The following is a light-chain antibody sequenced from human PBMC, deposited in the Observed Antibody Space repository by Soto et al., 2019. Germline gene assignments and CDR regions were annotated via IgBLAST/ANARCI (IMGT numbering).Light chain of an antibody. CDR2: GAS. J-gene: IGKJ1*01. V-gene: IGKV3-20*01. CDR3: QRYASSPPWT. CDR1: QSVSSSY. Sequence: EIVLTQSPGTLSLSPGERATLSCRASQSVSSSYLAWYQQRPGQAPRLLIYGASSRATGIPDRFSGSGSGTDFTLTISRLEPEDFAVYYCQRYASSPPWTFGQGTKVEIK.